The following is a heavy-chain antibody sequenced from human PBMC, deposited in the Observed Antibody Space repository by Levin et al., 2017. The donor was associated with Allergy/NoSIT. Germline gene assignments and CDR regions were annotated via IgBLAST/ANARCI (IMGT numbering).Heavy chain of an antibody. CDR1: GFTFSSYA. D-gene: IGHD2-2*01. J-gene: IGHJ2*01. V-gene: IGHV3-23*01. CDR3: VKDAEYQILWWYFDL. Sequence: SCAASGFTFSSYAMAWVRQPPGKGLEWVSSISASSGTTYYADSAKGRFTTSRDNGKNTLYLQMNSLRPEDTAVYYCVKDAEYQILWWYFDLWGRGTLVTVSS. CDR2: ISASSGTT.